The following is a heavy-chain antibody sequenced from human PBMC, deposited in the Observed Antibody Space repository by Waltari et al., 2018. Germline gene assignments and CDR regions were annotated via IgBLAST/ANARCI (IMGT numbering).Heavy chain of an antibody. D-gene: IGHD2-2*01. J-gene: IGHJ4*02. CDR3: ARGAYCSSTSCPYPY. V-gene: IGHV1-69*14. Sequence: QFQLVQSGAEVKKPGSSVKVSCKASGGTFSSYAISCVRQAPGQGLEWMGGIIHNFGKANYAQKFQGRVTITADKSTSTAYMELSSLRSEDTAVYYCARGAYCSSTSCPYPYWGQGTLVTVSS. CDR1: GGTFSSYA. CDR2: IIHNFGKA.